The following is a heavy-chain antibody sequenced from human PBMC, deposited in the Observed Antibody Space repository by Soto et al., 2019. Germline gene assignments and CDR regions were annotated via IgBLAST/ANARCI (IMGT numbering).Heavy chain of an antibody. J-gene: IGHJ4*02. V-gene: IGHV3-30-3*01. D-gene: IGHD6-19*01. CDR2: ISYDGSNK. Sequence: QVQLVESGGGVVQPGRSLRLSCAASGFTFSSYAMQWVRQAPGKGLEWVAVISYDGSNKYYADSVKGRFTISRDNSKNTLYLQMSSLRAEDTAVYYCAREYSSGWSPFDYWGQGTLVTVSS. CDR3: AREYSSGWSPFDY. CDR1: GFTFSSYA.